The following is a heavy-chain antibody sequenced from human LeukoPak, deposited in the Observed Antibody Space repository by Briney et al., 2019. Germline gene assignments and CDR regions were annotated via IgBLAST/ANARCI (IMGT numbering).Heavy chain of an antibody. Sequence: SETLSLTCTVSGGSISGYYWSWIRQPPGKGLEWIGEINHSGSTNYNPSLKSRVTISVDTSKNQFSLKLSSVTAADTAVYYCASNTIFGVVIRSDYWGQGTLVTVSS. CDR1: GGSISGYY. V-gene: IGHV4-34*01. CDR3: ASNTIFGVVIRSDY. D-gene: IGHD3-3*01. J-gene: IGHJ4*02. CDR2: INHSGST.